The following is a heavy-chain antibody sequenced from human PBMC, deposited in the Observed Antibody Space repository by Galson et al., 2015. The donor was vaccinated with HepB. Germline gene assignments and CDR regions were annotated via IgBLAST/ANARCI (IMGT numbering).Heavy chain of an antibody. J-gene: IGHJ6*02. CDR2: ISSSSSYI. V-gene: IGHV3-21*01. D-gene: IGHD2-15*01. Sequence: SLRLSCAASGFTFSSYSMNWVRQAPGKGLEWASSISSSSSYIYYADSVKGRFTISRDNAKNSLYLQMNSLRAEDTAVYYCARVFEYEGCSGGSCYYYYGMDVWGQGTTVTVSS. CDR1: GFTFSSYS. CDR3: ARVFEYEGCSGGSCYYYYGMDV.